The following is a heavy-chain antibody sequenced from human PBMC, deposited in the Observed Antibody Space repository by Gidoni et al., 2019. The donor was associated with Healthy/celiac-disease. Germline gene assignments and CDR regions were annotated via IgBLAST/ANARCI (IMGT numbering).Heavy chain of an antibody. CDR1: GGSISSRSYY. D-gene: IGHD7-27*01. Sequence: QLTLQESRPGLLQPSETLSLPCSVPGGSISSRSYYWGWNRQPPGKELEWIGSIYYSGSTYYNPSLKRRVTISVDTSKNQFSLKLSSVTAADTAVYYCATTGDPNLDAFDIWGQGTMVTVSS. V-gene: IGHV4-39*01. J-gene: IGHJ3*02. CDR2: IYYSGST. CDR3: ATTGDPNLDAFDI.